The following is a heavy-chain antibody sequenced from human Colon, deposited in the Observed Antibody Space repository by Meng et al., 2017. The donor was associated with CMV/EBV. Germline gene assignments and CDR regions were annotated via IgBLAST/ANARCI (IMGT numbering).Heavy chain of an antibody. Sequence: GESLKISCAASGFAISTYAMTWVRQAPGKGLEWDSAISESGYNTYYADSVKGRFTISRDHSKNTLYLEMNSLRAEDTAVYYCAKGSASSRPYYFDFWGQGTLVTVSS. CDR3: AKGSASSRPYYFDF. CDR1: GFAISTYA. D-gene: IGHD1-26*01. CDR2: ISESGYNT. V-gene: IGHV3-23*01. J-gene: IGHJ4*02.